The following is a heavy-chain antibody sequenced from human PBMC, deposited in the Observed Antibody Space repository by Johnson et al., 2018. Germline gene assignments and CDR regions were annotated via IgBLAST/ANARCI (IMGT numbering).Heavy chain of an antibody. Sequence: EVQLVESGGGLVQPGRSLRLSCAASGFTFDDYAMHWVRQAPGKGLEWVSGISWNSGSIGYADSVKGRFTISRDNAKNSLYLQMNSLRAEDTALYYCAKDKTAYSDILTGSDAFDIWGQGTMVTVSS. V-gene: IGHV3-9*01. CDR2: ISWNSGSI. D-gene: IGHD3-9*01. CDR1: GFTFDDYA. J-gene: IGHJ3*02. CDR3: AKDKTAYSDILTGSDAFDI.